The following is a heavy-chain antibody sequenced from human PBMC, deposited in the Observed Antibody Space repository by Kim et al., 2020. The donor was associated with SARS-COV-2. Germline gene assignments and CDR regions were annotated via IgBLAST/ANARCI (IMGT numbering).Heavy chain of an antibody. CDR3: AREENGSGWYGLDP. V-gene: IGHV1-46*01. CDR2: INPYGGST. CDR1: GYALTTHY. D-gene: IGHD6-19*01. Sequence: ASVKVSCKASGYALTTHYMHWVRQAPGQGLEWMGIINPYGGSTSYVEKFQGRVIMTSDTSANTVYLELSSLRSDDTAVYYCAREENGSGWYGLDPWGQGT. J-gene: IGHJ5*02.